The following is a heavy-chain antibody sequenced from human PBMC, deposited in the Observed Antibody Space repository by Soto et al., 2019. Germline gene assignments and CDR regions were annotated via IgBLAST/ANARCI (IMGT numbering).Heavy chain of an antibody. V-gene: IGHV4-61*01. Sequence: XETLSLTCTVAGCSVSSGSYYWSWVRQPPGKGLEWIGYIYYSGSTNYNPSLKSRVTISVDTSKNQFSLKLSPVTAADTAAYYCARSLGVFGTVTLAFDIWGQGTMVTVSS. CDR2: IYYSGST. CDR3: ARSLGVFGTVTLAFDI. D-gene: IGHD4-17*01. CDR1: GCSVSSGSYY. J-gene: IGHJ3*02.